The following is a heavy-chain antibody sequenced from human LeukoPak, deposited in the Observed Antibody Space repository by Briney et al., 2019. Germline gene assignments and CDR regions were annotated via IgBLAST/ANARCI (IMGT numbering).Heavy chain of an antibody. D-gene: IGHD6-13*01. CDR3: ARDRLTGYSSSGYYYMDV. CDR2: IYYSGST. CDR1: GGSISSGGYS. Sequence: SETLSLTCAVPGGSISSGGYSWSWIRQPPGKGMEWFGYIYYSGSTYYNPSLKTRVTISVDTSKNQFSLKLSSVTAADTAVYYCARDRLTGYSSSGYYYMDVWGKGTTVTISS. J-gene: IGHJ6*03. V-gene: IGHV4-30-4*07.